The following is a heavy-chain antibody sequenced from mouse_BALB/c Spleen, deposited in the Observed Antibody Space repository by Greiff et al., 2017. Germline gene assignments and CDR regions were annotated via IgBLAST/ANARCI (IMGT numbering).Heavy chain of an antibody. Sequence: EVKLMESGPGLVKPSQSLSLTCTVTGYSITSDYAWNWIRQFPGNKLEWMGYISYSGSTSYNPSLKSRISITRDTSKNQFFLQLNSVTTEDTATYYCASYDYDVLYWYFDVWGAGTTVTVSS. V-gene: IGHV3-2*02. CDR1: GYSITSDYA. J-gene: IGHJ1*01. CDR3: ASYDYDVLYWYFDV. CDR2: ISYSGST. D-gene: IGHD2-4*01.